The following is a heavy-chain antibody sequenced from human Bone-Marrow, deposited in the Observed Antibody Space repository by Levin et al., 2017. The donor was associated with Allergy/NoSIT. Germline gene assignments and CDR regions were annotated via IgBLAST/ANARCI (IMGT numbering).Heavy chain of an antibody. D-gene: IGHD2-15*01. Sequence: GESLKISCQASGYTFTNYGITWVRQAPGQGLEWLGWINPNNGDTYYAHNLQGRATMTTDASTGPAYMEVRGLKSDDTAVYFCARDRARLCTGGSGDGGYWGQGTLVTVSS. CDR3: ARDRARLCTGGSGDGGY. CDR1: GYTFTNYG. J-gene: IGHJ4*02. CDR2: INPNNGDT. V-gene: IGHV1-18*01.